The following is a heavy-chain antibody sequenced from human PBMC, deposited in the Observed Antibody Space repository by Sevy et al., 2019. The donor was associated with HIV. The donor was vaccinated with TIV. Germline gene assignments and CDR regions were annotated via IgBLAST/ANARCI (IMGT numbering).Heavy chain of an antibody. CDR3: THIAVAGTWSYNWFDP. CDR1: GFTFGDYA. D-gene: IGHD6-19*01. CDR2: IRSKAYGGTT. J-gene: IGHJ5*02. V-gene: IGHV3-49*03. Sequence: GGSLRLSCTASGFTFGDYAMSWFRQAPGKGLEWVGFIRSKAYGGTTEYAGSVKGRFTIPRDDSKSIAYLQMNSLKTEDTAVYYCTHIAVAGTWSYNWFDPWGQGTLVTVSS.